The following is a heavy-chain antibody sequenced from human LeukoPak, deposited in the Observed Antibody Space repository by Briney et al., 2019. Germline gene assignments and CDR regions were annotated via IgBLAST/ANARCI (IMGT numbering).Heavy chain of an antibody. V-gene: IGHV3-21*01. CDR1: GFSFSSYS. Sequence: NPGGSLRLSCAASGFSFSSYSMNWVRQAPGKGLEWVSSISSSSSYIYYADSVKGRFTISRDNAKNSLYLQMNSLRAEDTAVYYCARDSNWNPTFEYWGQGTLVTVSS. CDR3: ARDSNWNPTFEY. CDR2: ISSSSSYI. J-gene: IGHJ4*02. D-gene: IGHD1-20*01.